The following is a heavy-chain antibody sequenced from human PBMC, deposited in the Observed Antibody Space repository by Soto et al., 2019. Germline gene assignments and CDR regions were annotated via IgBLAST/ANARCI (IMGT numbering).Heavy chain of an antibody. Sequence: GCLGPAWPASGCTLGDYAMTGVRQAPGKGREWVGFIRSKAYGGTTEYAASGKGRFPISRDDSKSIAYMQMNSLKTEDTAVYSCTRDQWTLYSSGLYYFDYWGQGTLVTVSS. D-gene: IGHD6-19*01. V-gene: IGHV3-49*04. CDR2: IRSKAYGGTT. CDR3: TRDQWTLYSSGLYYFDY. J-gene: IGHJ4*02. CDR1: GCTLGDYA.